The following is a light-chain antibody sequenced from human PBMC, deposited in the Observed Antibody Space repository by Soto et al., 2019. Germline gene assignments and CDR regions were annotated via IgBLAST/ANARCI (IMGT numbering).Light chain of an antibody. CDR2: AAS. CDR3: QQSYRIPRT. Sequence: DIQMTQSPSSLSASVGDRVTITCRASQSIGSHLNWYQQKPGKAPKLLIYAASFLQSGVPSRFSGSGSGTDFILTISSLQPEDVATYYCQQSYRIPRTFGQGTKV. J-gene: IGKJ1*01. CDR1: QSIGSH. V-gene: IGKV1-39*01.